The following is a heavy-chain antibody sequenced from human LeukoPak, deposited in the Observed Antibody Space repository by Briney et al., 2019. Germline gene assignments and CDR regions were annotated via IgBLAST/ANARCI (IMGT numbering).Heavy chain of an antibody. V-gene: IGHV4-59*01. J-gene: IGHJ3*02. D-gene: IGHD3-10*01. Sequence: SETLSLTCTVSGGSISSYYWSWIRQPPGKGLGWIGYIYYSGSTNYNPSLKSRVTISVDTSKNQFSLKLSSVTAADTAVYYCARGNLGGGDVRDAFDIWGQGTMVTVSS. CDR1: GGSISSYY. CDR3: ARGNLGGGDVRDAFDI. CDR2: IYYSGST.